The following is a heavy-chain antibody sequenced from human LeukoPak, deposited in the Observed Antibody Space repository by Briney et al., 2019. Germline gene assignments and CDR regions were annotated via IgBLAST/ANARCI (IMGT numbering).Heavy chain of an antibody. CDR3: AKDGTTTITFDY. J-gene: IGHJ4*02. CDR1: GFTFSSYA. CDR2: ISGSSGST. V-gene: IGHV3-23*01. Sequence: GGSLRLSCAASGFTFSSYAMSWVRQAPGKGLEYVSVISGSSGSTHYRDSVKGRFTISRDNSKNTLYLQMNSLRVEDTAVYYCAKDGTTTITFDYWGQGTLVTVSS. D-gene: IGHD1-1*01.